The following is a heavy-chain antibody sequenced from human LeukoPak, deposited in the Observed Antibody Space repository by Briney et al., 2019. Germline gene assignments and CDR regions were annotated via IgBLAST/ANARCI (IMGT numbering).Heavy chain of an antibody. J-gene: IGHJ4*02. CDR3: ARVRFNWNSSGGFDY. V-gene: IGHV3-21*01. CDR1: GFTFSSYS. D-gene: IGHD1-1*01. CDR2: ISSSSSCI. Sequence: GGSLRLSCAASGFTFSSYSMNWVRQAPGKGLEWVSSISSSSSCIYYADSVKGRFTISRDNAKNSLYLQMNSLRAEDTAVYYCARVRFNWNSSGGFDYWGQGTLVTVSS.